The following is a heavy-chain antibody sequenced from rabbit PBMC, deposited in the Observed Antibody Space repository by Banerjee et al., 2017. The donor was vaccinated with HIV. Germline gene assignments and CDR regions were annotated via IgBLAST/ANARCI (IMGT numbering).Heavy chain of an antibody. CDR1: GFTISSSYW. D-gene: IGHD4-1*01. Sequence: QSLEESGGDLVKPGASLTLTCTASGFTISSSYWICWVRQAPGKGLEWIASIYGGSSGTTHYASWAKGRFTISKTSSTTVTLQMTSLTAADTATYFCARDLAGVIGWNFGWWGPGTLVTVS. CDR3: ARDLAGVIGWNFGW. CDR2: IYGGSSGTT. V-gene: IGHV1S40*01. J-gene: IGHJ4*01.